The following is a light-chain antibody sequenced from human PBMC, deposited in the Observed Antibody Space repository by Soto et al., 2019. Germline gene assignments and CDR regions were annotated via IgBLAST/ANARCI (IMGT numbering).Light chain of an antibody. CDR2: DND. J-gene: IGLJ2*01. V-gene: IGLV1-51*01. CDR1: SSNIEKNY. Sequence: QSALTQPPSVSAAPGQKVTISCSGSSSNIEKNYVYWYQQLPGTAPTLLIYDNDGRPSGIPGRFSGSKSGTSATLAITGLQTGDEADYYCGTWDSSLSAVLFGGGTKVTVL. CDR3: GTWDSSLSAVL.